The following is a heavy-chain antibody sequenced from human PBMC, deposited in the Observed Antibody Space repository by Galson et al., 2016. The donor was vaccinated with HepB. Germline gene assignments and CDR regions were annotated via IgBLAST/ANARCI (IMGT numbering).Heavy chain of an antibody. CDR3: AGRPDTPDAFDI. D-gene: IGHD2-15*01. CDR1: GKSLRSYW. CDR2: IYPGDSET. J-gene: IGHJ3*02. V-gene: IGHV5-51*01. Sequence: QSGAEVKKPGESLRISCKVSGKSLRSYWIAWVRQMPGKGLEWMGIIYPGDSETIYSPSFQGHVTLSVDKSTSTAYLRWSRLKASDNAMYYCAGRPDTPDAFDIWGQGTMVIFSS.